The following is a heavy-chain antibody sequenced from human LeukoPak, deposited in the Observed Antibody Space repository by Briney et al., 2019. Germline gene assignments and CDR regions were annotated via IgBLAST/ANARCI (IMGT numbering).Heavy chain of an antibody. Sequence: SETLSLTCTVSGGSISSGSYFWSWIRQPAGKGLEWIGRIYTSGSTNYNPSLKSRVTISVDTSKNQFSLKLSSVTAADTAVYYCARGGSGWNYYYYYMDVWGKGTTVTISS. CDR2: IYTSGST. J-gene: IGHJ6*03. CDR1: GGSISSGSYF. CDR3: ARGGSGWNYYYYYMDV. V-gene: IGHV4-61*02. D-gene: IGHD6-19*01.